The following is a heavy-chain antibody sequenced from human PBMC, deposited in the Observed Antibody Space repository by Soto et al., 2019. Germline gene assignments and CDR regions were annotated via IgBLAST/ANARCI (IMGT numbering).Heavy chain of an antibody. CDR1: GYTFTSYG. CDR3: ARDCSGGSCYDIDLDY. J-gene: IGHJ4*02. D-gene: IGHD2-15*01. Sequence: ASVKVSCKASGYTFTSYGISWVRQAPGQGLEWMGWISAYNGNTNYAQKLQGRVTMTTDTSTSTAYMELRSLRSDDTAVYYCARDCSGGSCYDIDLDYWGQGTLVTVSS. CDR2: ISAYNGNT. V-gene: IGHV1-18*01.